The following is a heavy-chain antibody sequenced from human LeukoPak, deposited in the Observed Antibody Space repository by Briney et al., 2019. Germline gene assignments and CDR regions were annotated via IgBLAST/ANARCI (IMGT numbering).Heavy chain of an antibody. J-gene: IGHJ4*02. D-gene: IGHD3-10*01. CDR3: AKSFPGSGSYWALDY. Sequence: GGSLRLSCTASGFTFSDAWVTWVRQAPGKGLEWVGRIRSKTSGGTTDYAAPVNGRFTISRDDSKNTIFLQMNSLRAEDTAVYYCAKSFPGSGSYWALDYWGQGTLVTVSS. CDR2: IRSKTSGGTT. V-gene: IGHV3-15*01. CDR1: GFTFSDAW.